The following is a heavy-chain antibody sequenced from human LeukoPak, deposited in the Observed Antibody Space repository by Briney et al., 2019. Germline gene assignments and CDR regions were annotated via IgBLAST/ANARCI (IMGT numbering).Heavy chain of an antibody. CDR2: IYSGGST. CDR1: GFTVSSNY. V-gene: IGHV3-53*01. Sequence: GGSLRLSCAASGFTVSSNYMSWVRQAPGKGLEWVSVIYSGGSTYYVDSVKGRFTISRDNSKNTLYLQMNSLRAGDTAVYYCARAAYSSTWYSRYFDLWGRGTLVTVSS. D-gene: IGHD6-13*01. CDR3: ARAAYSSTWYSRYFDL. J-gene: IGHJ2*01.